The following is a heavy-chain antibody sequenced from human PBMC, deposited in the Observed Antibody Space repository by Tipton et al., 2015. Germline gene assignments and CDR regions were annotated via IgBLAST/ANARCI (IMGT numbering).Heavy chain of an antibody. CDR3: AKGRNPLNSGYYYGPFDY. CDR2: LYTDGAT. D-gene: IGHD3-22*01. CDR1: GFPVGSKD. V-gene: IGHV3-53*05. J-gene: IGHJ4*02. Sequence: SLRLSCAASGFPVGSKDMSWVRQAPGKGLEWVSVLYTDGATNYADSVEGRFTISRDNSKNTLYLQMNSLRAEDTAVYYCAKGRNPLNSGYYYGPFDYWGQGTLVTVSS.